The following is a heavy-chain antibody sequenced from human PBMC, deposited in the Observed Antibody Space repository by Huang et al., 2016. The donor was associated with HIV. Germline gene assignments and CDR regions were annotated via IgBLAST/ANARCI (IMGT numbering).Heavy chain of an antibody. CDR3: AAGYDTYYDI. CDR1: GYTITELS. J-gene: IGHJ3*02. Sequence: QVQLVQSGAEVKKPGASVKVSCKVSGYTITELSIHWVRQAPGKGLEWMGGFAPEHGETIYAQNFQGRVTMTEDTSTDTAYMELHSLRPEDTVVYYCAAGYDTYYDIWGQGTMVIASS. V-gene: IGHV1-24*01. CDR2: FAPEHGET. D-gene: IGHD2-21*01.